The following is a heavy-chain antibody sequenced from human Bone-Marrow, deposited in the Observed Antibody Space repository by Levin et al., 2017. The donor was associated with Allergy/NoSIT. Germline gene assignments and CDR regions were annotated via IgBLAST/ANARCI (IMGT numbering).Heavy chain of an antibody. CDR1: GFTFSSYW. Sequence: TGGSLRLSCAASGFTFSSYWMTWVRQAPGKGLEWVANIKQDGNEKHYVDSVKGRFSISRDNAKNSLYLEVNSLRPEDTAVYYCARGSSGIYVGDFDLWGQGTLVSVS. D-gene: IGHD5/OR15-5a*01. J-gene: IGHJ4*02. CDR2: IKQDGNEK. V-gene: IGHV3-7*01. CDR3: ARGSSGIYVGDFDL.